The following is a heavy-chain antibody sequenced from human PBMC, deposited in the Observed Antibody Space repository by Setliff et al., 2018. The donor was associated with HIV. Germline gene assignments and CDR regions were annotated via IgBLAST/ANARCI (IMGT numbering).Heavy chain of an antibody. CDR3: ASRGVRFLEWLSYDAFDI. Sequence: SETLSLTCAVSGGSISSSNWWSWVRQPPGKGLEWIGEIYHTGSTNYNPSLKSRVTISVDTSKNQFSLKLSSVTAADTAVYYCASRGVRFLEWLSYDAFDIWGQGTMVTVSS. CDR1: GGSISSSNW. J-gene: IGHJ3*02. CDR2: IYHTGST. D-gene: IGHD3-3*01. V-gene: IGHV4-4*02.